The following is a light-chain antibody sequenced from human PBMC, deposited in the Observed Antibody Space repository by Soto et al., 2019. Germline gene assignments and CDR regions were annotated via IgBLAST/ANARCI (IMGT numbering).Light chain of an antibody. CDR2: DNE. CDR1: RSNIGDNY. Sequence: QSVLTQPPSVSAAPGQRVTISCSGTRSNIGDNYVSWYHQLPGTAPKLLISDNERRPSGIPDRFSGSKSATTATLAITGLQTGDEAEYYCGTWDTSLSTYVFAAGTKVTVL. J-gene: IGLJ1*01. CDR3: GTWDTSLSTYV. V-gene: IGLV1-51*01.